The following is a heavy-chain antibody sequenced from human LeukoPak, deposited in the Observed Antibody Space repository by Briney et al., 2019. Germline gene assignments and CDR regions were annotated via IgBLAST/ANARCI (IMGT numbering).Heavy chain of an antibody. CDR2: VWYDGTNK. CDR3: ARETGDILTGLA. J-gene: IGHJ4*02. Sequence: GGSLRLSCAASGFTFSSFGMHWVRQAPGKGLEWVAGVWYDGTNKYYADSVKGRFTISRDNSKNTLYLQMNSLRAEDTAVYYCARETGDILTGLAWGQGTLVTVSS. V-gene: IGHV3-33*01. CDR1: GFTFSSFG. D-gene: IGHD3-9*01.